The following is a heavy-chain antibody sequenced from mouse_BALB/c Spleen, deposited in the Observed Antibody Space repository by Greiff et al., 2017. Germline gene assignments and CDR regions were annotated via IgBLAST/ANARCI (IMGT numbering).Heavy chain of an antibody. J-gene: IGHJ4*01. Sequence: EVKLVETGGGLVQPKGSLKLSCAASGFTFNTNAMNWVRQAPGKGLEWVARIRSKSNNYATYYADSVKDRFTISRDDSQSMLYLQMNNLKTEDTAMYYCVRALTGTDYAMDYWGQGTSVTVSS. V-gene: IGHV10S3*01. D-gene: IGHD4-1*01. CDR3: VRALTGTDYAMDY. CDR2: IRSKSNNYAT. CDR1: GFTFNTNA.